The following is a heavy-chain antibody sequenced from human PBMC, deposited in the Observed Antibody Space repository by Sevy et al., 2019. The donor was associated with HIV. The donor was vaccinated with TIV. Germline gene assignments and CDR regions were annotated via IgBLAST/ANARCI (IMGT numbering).Heavy chain of an antibody. V-gene: IGHV4-39*01. CDR1: GGSISSDSYY. Sequence: SETLSLTCIVSGGSISSDSYYWGWIRQPPGKGLEWIGSIYYTGSTYYNPSLKRRVTISSDTSKNQFSLRLSSVTAADTALYFCARPSSLYYYYAMDVWGQRTTVTVSS. CDR2: IYYTGST. J-gene: IGHJ6*02. D-gene: IGHD3-10*01. CDR3: ARPSSLYYYYAMDV.